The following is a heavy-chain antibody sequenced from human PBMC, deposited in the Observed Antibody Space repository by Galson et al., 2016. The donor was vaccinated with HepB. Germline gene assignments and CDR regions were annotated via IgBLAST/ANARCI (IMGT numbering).Heavy chain of an antibody. J-gene: IGHJ6*04. CDR3: VRGSYSSDWYRTSAYDFGMDV. Sequence: SLRLSCAASGFSFSNYDMYWVRQAPGKGLERVSSIYTAGDTYYEDSVEGRFTVSRENAKNSLYLHMNSLRAGDTAVYYCVRGSYSSDWYRTSAYDFGMDVWGKGTPVTVSS. V-gene: IGHV3-13*01. CDR2: IYTAGDT. CDR1: GFSFSNYD. D-gene: IGHD6-19*01.